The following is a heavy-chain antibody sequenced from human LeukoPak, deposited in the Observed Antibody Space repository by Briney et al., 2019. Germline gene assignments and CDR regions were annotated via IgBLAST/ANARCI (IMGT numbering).Heavy chain of an antibody. CDR1: GYTFTGYY. CDR3: ARDFTMIVVVIGY. Sequence: ASVKVSCKASGYTFTGYYLHWLRQAPGQGLEWIGWIDPKSGGTNYAQKYQGRVTMTRDTSISTAYMELSRLRSDDTAVYYCARDFTMIVVVIGYWGQGTLVTVSS. D-gene: IGHD3-22*01. CDR2: IDPKSGGT. J-gene: IGHJ4*02. V-gene: IGHV1-2*02.